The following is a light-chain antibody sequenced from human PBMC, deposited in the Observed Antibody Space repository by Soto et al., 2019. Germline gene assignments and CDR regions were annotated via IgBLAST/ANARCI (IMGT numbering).Light chain of an antibody. CDR3: CSYTDTSGRV. CDR1: SSDVGGYDY. Sequence: QSVLTQPASVSGSPGQSITISCVGSSSDVGGYDYVSWYQQHPGRAPKVIIYEVSNRPSGVSDRFSGSKSGNTASLTISAVQAEDEADYYCCSYTDTSGRVFGGGTQLTVL. CDR2: EVS. J-gene: IGLJ3*02. V-gene: IGLV2-14*01.